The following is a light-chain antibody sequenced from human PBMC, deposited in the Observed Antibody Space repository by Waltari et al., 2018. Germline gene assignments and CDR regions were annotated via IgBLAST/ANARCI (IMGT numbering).Light chain of an antibody. CDR1: QSVLYSSNNRNY. V-gene: IGKV4-1*01. CDR3: QQCYSAPPT. CDR2: WAS. J-gene: IGKJ2*01. Sequence: DIVMTQSPDSLAVALGERASLNCNSSQSVLYSSNNRNYLTWYQQKPGQPPKMIIYWASTRESGVPDRFSGSGSGTDFTLTISSLQAEDVAVYYCQQCYSAPPTFGQGTKLEIK.